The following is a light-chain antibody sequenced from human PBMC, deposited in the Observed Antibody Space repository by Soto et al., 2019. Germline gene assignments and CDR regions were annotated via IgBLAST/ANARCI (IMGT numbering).Light chain of an antibody. CDR3: HQYDTYSPT. CDR2: EGS. V-gene: IGKV1-5*03. CDR1: QSVSNW. Sequence: DIQMTQSPSALSASVGDRVTITCRASQSVSNWLAWYRQKPGEAPKLLIYEGSTLERGVPSQSSGSGSGPEFTLPLSSLQPDGIATFYCHQYDTYSPTFGPGTKV. J-gene: IGKJ1*01.